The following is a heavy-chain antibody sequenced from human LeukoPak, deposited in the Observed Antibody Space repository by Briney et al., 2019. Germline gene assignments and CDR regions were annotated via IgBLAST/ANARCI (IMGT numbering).Heavy chain of an antibody. CDR3: ARSRRDRTKNFDY. D-gene: IGHD5-24*01. J-gene: IGHJ4*02. Sequence: GGSLRLSCAASGFTFNSYDMSWVRQAPGKALEWVSYISSSGSTIYYAHSVKGRFTISRDNAKNSLYLQMNSLRAEDTAVYYCARSRRDRTKNFDYWGQGTLVTVSS. CDR1: GFTFNSYD. V-gene: IGHV3-48*03. CDR2: ISSSGSTI.